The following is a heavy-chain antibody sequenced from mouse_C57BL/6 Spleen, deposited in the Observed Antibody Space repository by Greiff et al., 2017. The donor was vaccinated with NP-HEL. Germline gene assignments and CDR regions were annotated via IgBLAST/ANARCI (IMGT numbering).Heavy chain of an antibody. J-gene: IGHJ3*01. CDR2: IWSGGST. CDR3: ARGGYSNYEFAY. Sequence: QVQLQQSGPGLVQPSQSLSITCTVSGFSLTSYGVHWVRQSPGKGLEWLGVIWSGGSTDYNAAFISRLSISKDNSKSQVFFKMNSLQADDTAIYYCARGGYSNYEFAYWGQGTLVTVSA. V-gene: IGHV2-2*01. CDR1: GFSLTSYG. D-gene: IGHD2-5*01.